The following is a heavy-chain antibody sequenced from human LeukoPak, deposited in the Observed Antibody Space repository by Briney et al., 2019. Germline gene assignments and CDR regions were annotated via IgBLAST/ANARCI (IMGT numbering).Heavy chain of an antibody. CDR2: MNPNSGDS. V-gene: IGHV1-8*03. CDR3: ARTTSVTASGYDY. D-gene: IGHD4-17*01. J-gene: IGHJ4*02. Sequence: ASPMLSCQASGYTFTSYHINWVRQASGQGLEWMGWMNPNSGDSGYAQKFQGRVTITRNTAITTAYMELRSLRSEDTAVYFCARTTSVTASGYDYWGQGTLVTVSS. CDR1: GYTFTSYH.